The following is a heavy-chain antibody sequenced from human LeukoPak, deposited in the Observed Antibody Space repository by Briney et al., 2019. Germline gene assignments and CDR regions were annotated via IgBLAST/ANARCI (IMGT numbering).Heavy chain of an antibody. CDR3: AKDIGSLHSSGFDY. D-gene: IGHD6-19*01. V-gene: IGHV3-9*03. Sequence: GGSLRLSCAASGFTFSSDWMHWVRQAPGKGLEWVSGISWNSGSIGYADSVKGRLTISRDNAKDSLYLQMNSLRAEDMALYYCAKDIGSLHSSGFDYWGQGTLVTVSS. CDR1: GFTFSSDW. CDR2: ISWNSGSI. J-gene: IGHJ4*02.